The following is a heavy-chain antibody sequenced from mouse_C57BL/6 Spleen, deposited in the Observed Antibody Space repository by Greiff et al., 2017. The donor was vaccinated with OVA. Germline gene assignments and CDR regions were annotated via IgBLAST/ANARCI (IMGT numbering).Heavy chain of an antibody. J-gene: IGHJ4*01. V-gene: IGHV1-59*01. CDR3: ARSGSSPSLSMDY. Sequence: QVQLQQPGAELVRPGTSVKLSCKASGYTFTSYWMHWVKQRPGQGLEWIGVIDPSDSYTNYNQKFKGKATLTVDTSSSTAYMQLSSLTSEDSAVYYCARSGSSPSLSMDYWGQGTSVTVSS. D-gene: IGHD1-1*01. CDR2: IDPSDSYT. CDR1: GYTFTSYW.